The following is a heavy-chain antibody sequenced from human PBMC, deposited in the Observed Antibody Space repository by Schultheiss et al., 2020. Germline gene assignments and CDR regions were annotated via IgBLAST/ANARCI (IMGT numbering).Heavy chain of an antibody. CDR1: GFTFSSYS. Sequence: GGSLRLSCAASGFTFSSYSMNWVRQAPGKGLEWVSYISSSSSTIYYADSVKGRFTISRDNAKNSLYLQMNSLRTEDTALYYCAKADHYDILTAYSDWGQGTLVTVSS. CDR2: ISSSSSTI. D-gene: IGHD3-9*01. J-gene: IGHJ1*01. CDR3: AKADHYDILTAYSD. V-gene: IGHV3-48*04.